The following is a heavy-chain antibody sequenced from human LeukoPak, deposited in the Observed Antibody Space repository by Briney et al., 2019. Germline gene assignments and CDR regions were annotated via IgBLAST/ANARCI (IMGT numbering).Heavy chain of an antibody. J-gene: IGHJ3*01. CDR3: ARHDGSSWYYAFDV. CDR2: IYYSGST. V-gene: IGHV4-59*08. D-gene: IGHD6-13*01. Sequence: SEALSLTCTVSGVSISSYYWSWIRQPPGKGLEWIGYIYYSGSTNYNPSLKSRVTISLDTSKNQFSLKLSSVTAADTAVYYCARHDGSSWYYAFDVWGQGTMVTVSS. CDR1: GVSISSYY.